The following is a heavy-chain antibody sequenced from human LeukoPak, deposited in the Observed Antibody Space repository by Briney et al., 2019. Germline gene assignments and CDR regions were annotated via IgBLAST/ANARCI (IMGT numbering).Heavy chain of an antibody. CDR1: EFTFSSHQ. CDR2: ITQDGSEK. CDR3: ARDWRQDNAFDL. Sequence: GGSLRLSCAASEFTFSSHQMSWVRQAPGKGLEWVAKITQDGSEKYYMDSVKGRFIISRDNGKNSLYLQMNSLRVEDTAVYYCARDWRQDNAFDLWGQGAMVTVSS. J-gene: IGHJ3*01. V-gene: IGHV3-7*01. D-gene: IGHD2-15*01.